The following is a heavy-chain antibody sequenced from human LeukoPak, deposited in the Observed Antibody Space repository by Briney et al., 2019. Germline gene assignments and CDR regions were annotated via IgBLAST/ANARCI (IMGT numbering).Heavy chain of an antibody. Sequence: GGSLRLSCAASGFTFSSYDMTWVRQAPGKGLEWVSYIGSSGSIIYYADFVKGRFTISRDNAKNSLYLQMNSLRAEDTAVYYCARDVNGYFDYWGQGTLVTVSS. CDR1: GFTFSSYD. V-gene: IGHV3-48*03. CDR2: IGSSGSII. CDR3: ARDVNGYFDY. J-gene: IGHJ4*02.